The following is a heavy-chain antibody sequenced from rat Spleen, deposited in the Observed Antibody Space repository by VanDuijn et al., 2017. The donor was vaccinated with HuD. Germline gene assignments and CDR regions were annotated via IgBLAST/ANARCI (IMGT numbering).Heavy chain of an antibody. CDR1: GFTFSDYN. CDR3: TRHPSYYGFDSYWYFDF. J-gene: IGHJ1*01. CDR2: ITYDGSGT. V-gene: IGHV5-7*01. Sequence: EVQLVESGGGLVQPGRSVKLSCAASGFTFSDYNMAWVRQAPKKGLEWVATITYDGSGTYYRDSVKGQFTISRDNAKSTLYLQMNSLRSEDTATYYCTRHPSYYGFDSYWYFDFWGPGTMVTVSS. D-gene: IGHD1-7*01.